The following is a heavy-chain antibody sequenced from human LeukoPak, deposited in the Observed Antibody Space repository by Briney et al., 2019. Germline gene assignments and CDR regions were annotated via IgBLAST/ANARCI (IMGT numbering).Heavy chain of an antibody. CDR1: GFTFSNYW. J-gene: IGHJ4*02. V-gene: IGHV3-74*01. D-gene: IGHD4-17*01. CDR2: IMSDGTGI. CDR3: VRGQTIDY. Sequence: GGSLRLSCTTSGFTFSNYWMYLVRQAPGKGLMWVSRIMSDGTGITYTDSVEGRFTISRDNAKNTLYLQMNSLRDEDTAVYYCVRGQTIDYWGQGTLVTVSS.